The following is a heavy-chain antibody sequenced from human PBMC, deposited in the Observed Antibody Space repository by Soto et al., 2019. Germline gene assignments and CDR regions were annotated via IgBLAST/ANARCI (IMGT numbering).Heavy chain of an antibody. V-gene: IGHV3-15*01. D-gene: IGHD3-3*01. CDR2: IKSKTDGGTT. CDR1: GFTFSNAW. J-gene: IGHJ4*02. Sequence: PGGSLRLSCAASGFTFSNAWMSWVRQAPGKGLEWVGRIKSKTDGGTTDYAAPVKGRFTISRDDSKNTLYLQMNSLKTEDTAVYYCTTDNYDFWSGYYTWSFYYWGQGTLVTVSS. CDR3: TTDNYDFWSGYYTWSFYY.